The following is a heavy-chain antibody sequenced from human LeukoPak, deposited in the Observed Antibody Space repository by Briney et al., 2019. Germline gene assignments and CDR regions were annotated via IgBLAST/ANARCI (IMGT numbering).Heavy chain of an antibody. D-gene: IGHD2-2*01. CDR1: GYSFTSYW. Sequence: GESLKISCKGSGYSFTSYWIGWVRQMPGKGLEWMGIIYPGDSDTRYSPSFQGQVTISADKSISTAYLQWSSLKASDTAMYYCARIYCSSTSCPWDYYYYMDVWGKGTTVTVSS. CDR2: IYPGDSDT. CDR3: ARIYCSSTSCPWDYYYYMDV. V-gene: IGHV5-51*01. J-gene: IGHJ6*03.